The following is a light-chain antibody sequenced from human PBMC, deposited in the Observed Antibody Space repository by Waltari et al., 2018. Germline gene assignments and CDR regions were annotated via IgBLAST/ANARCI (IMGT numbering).Light chain of an antibody. CDR1: SSNIGNNN. Sequence: QSVLTQPPSASGTPGQRVTISCSGSSSNIGNNNVNWYQQLPGTAPKLLIYNSKQRPSGVPDRCSGSKSGTSAALAISGLQSEDEAHYYCAAWDDSVIVVFGGGTKLTVL. CDR2: NSK. J-gene: IGLJ3*02. CDR3: AAWDDSVIVV. V-gene: IGLV1-44*01.